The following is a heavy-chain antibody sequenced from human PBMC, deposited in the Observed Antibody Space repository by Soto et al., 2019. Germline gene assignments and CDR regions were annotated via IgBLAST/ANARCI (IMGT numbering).Heavy chain of an antibody. CDR2: IYYSGSA. J-gene: IGHJ5*02. D-gene: IGHD3-16*01. Sequence: PSEILSLTCTVSGGSISSDYWTWIRQPPGKGLEWIGYIYYSGSAHYNPSLKSRVTISVDTSKKQFSLKLSSVTAADTAVYYCARRLGPRSRFDPWGQGTLVTVSS. CDR1: GGSISSDY. V-gene: IGHV4-59*08. CDR3: ARRLGPRSRFDP.